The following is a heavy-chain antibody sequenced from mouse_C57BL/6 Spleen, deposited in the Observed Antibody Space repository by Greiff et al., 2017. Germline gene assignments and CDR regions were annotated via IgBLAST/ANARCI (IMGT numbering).Heavy chain of an antibody. CDR3: AGEGDYYGSSYEWCFDV. V-gene: IGHV1-81*01. J-gene: IGHJ1*01. CDR1: GYTFTSYG. Sequence: QVQLQQSGAELARPGASVKLSCKASGYTFTSYGISWVKQRTGQGLEWIGEIYPRSGNTYYNEKFKGKATLTADKSSSTAYMELRSLASEDSAVYFCAGEGDYYGSSYEWCFDVWGSGTTVTVSS. CDR2: IYPRSGNT. D-gene: IGHD1-1*01.